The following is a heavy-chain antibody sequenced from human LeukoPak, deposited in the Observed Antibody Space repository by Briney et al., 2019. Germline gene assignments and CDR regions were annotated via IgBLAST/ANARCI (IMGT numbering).Heavy chain of an antibody. CDR1: GXTFSSYG. Sequence: GGSLRLSCAASGXTFSSYGMHWVRQAPGKGLEWVAVIWYDGSNKYSADSVKGRFTISRDNSKNTLYLQMNSLRAEDTAVYYCARDRGYYDSSGHFDYWGRGTLVTVSS. D-gene: IGHD3-22*01. V-gene: IGHV3-33*01. CDR3: ARDRGYYDSSGHFDY. CDR2: IWYDGSNK. J-gene: IGHJ4*02.